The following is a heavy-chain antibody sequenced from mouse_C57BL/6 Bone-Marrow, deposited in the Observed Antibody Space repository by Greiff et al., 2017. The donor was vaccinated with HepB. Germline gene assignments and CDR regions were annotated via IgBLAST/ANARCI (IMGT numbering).Heavy chain of an antibody. J-gene: IGHJ4*01. CDR1: GYTFTDYE. CDR2: IDPETGGT. V-gene: IGHV1-15*01. CDR3: TFTDY. Sequence: QVHVKQSGAELVRPGASVTLSCKASGYTFTDYEMHWVKQTPVHGLEWIGAIDPETGGTAYNQKFKGKAILTADKSSSTAYMELRSLTSEDSAVYYCTFTDYWGQGTSVTVSS.